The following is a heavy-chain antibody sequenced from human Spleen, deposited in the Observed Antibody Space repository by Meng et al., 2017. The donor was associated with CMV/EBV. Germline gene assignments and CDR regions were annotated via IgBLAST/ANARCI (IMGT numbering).Heavy chain of an antibody. CDR2: MNPNSGDT. CDR1: TCTNYD. Sequence: TCTNYDINWVRQATGQGLEWMGWMNPNSGDTGYAEKFQGRVTITRNTSISAAYMELSSLRSDDTAVYYCARGHRIQYYYDSSGYYNYWGQGTLVTVSS. V-gene: IGHV1-8*03. D-gene: IGHD3-22*01. CDR3: ARGHRIQYYYDSSGYYNY. J-gene: IGHJ4*02.